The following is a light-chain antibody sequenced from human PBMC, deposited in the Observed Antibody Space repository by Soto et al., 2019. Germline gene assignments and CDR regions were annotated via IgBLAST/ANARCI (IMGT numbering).Light chain of an antibody. CDR2: DVN. CDR1: SSDVGAYNY. Sequence: QSALTQPASVSGSPGQSITISCTGTSSDVGAYNYVSWYQQHPGKVPKLMIYDVNSRPSGVSNRFSGSKSGNTASLTISGLQTEDEADYYCSSYTRSSTVVFGGGTKLT. V-gene: IGLV2-14*01. CDR3: SSYTRSSTVV. J-gene: IGLJ2*01.